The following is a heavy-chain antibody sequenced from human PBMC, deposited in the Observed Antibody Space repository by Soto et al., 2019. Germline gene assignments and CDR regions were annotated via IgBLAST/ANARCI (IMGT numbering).Heavy chain of an antibody. CDR1: GVSFDSFT. D-gene: IGHD3-22*01. J-gene: IGHJ5*02. Sequence: GASVKVSCKPSGVSFDSFTFSWVRQAPGQGLEWMGGFVPMFGSASVAQRFQGRVRITADASTGIGYMELSDLRSDDSAIYYCAREDDTTGHYSWFDPWGPGTLVTVPQ. CDR2: FVPMFGSA. CDR3: AREDDTTGHYSWFDP. V-gene: IGHV1-69*13.